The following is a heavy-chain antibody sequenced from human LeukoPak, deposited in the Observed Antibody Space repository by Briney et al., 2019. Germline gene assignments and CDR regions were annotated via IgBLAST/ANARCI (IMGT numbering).Heavy chain of an antibody. CDR2: IYYSGST. CDR1: GGSISSSSYY. Sequence: SETVSLTCTVSGGSISSSSYYWGWIRQPPGKGLEWIGSIYYSGSTYYNPSLKSRVTISVDTSKNQFSLKLSSVTAADTAVYYCAREDWSGYAFEAFDIWGQGTMVTVSS. CDR3: AREDWSGYAFEAFDI. D-gene: IGHD3-3*01. J-gene: IGHJ3*02. V-gene: IGHV4-39*07.